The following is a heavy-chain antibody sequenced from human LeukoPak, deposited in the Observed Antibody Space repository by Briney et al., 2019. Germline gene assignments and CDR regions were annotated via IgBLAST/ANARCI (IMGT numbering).Heavy chain of an antibody. J-gene: IGHJ4*02. CDR2: MNPNSGNT. Sequence: GASVKVSCKASGYTFTSYDINWVRQATGQGLEWMGWMNPNSGNTGYAQKFQGRVTMTRNTSISTAYMELRSLRSEDTAVYYCATRYSGSYIADYWGQGTLVTVSS. CDR3: ATRYSGSYIADY. D-gene: IGHD1-26*01. CDR1: GYTFTSYD. V-gene: IGHV1-8*01.